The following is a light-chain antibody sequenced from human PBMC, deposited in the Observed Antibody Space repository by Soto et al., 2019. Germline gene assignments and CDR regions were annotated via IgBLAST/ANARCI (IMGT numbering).Light chain of an antibody. Sequence: QSVLTQPPSVSGAPGQRVTLSCTGNSSNLGPGYDVHWYQQLPGAAPKLVIFGNRNRPSGVPERFSGSKSGTSASLAITGLQAEDEADYYCQAYDYSLTASVFGGGTKVTVL. J-gene: IGLJ3*02. CDR3: QAYDYSLTASV. CDR2: GNR. CDR1: SSNLGPGYD. V-gene: IGLV1-40*01.